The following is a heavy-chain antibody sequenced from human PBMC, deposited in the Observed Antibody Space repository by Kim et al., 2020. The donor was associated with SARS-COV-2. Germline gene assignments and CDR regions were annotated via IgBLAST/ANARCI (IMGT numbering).Heavy chain of an antibody. CDR1: GFTFTTYW. CDR3: TMTERATINTSAWD. CDR2: IKNDESSI. V-gene: IGHV3-74*01. J-gene: IGHJ4*02. D-gene: IGHD5-12*01. Sequence: GGSLRLSCAASGFTFTTYWMHWVRQAPGKGLVWVSRIKNDESSIRYADSVKGRFTISRDNAKNTLYLQMDSLRVEDTAVYYCTMTERATINTSAWDWGQGTQVTVSS.